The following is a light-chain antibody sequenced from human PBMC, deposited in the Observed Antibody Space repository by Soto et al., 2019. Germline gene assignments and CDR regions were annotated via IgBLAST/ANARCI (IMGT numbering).Light chain of an antibody. V-gene: IGKV3-15*01. J-gene: IGKJ2*01. CDR3: QQYNNWPPYT. Sequence: EIVMTQSPATLSVSPGERATLSCRASQSVSSNLAWYQQQHGQAPRLLIYGASTRATGIPARFSGSGSGTEFTLTISSRQSEDFAVYYCQQYNNWPPYTFGQGTKLEIK. CDR1: QSVSSN. CDR2: GAS.